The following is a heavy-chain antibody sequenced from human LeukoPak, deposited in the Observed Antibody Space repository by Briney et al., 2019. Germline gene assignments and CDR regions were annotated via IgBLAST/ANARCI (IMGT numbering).Heavy chain of an antibody. V-gene: IGHV3-33*01. Sequence: PGGSLRLSCAASGFTFSSYGMHWVRQAPGKGLEWVAVIWYDGSNKYYADSVEGRFTISRDNSKNTLYLQMNSLRAEDTAVYYCARDGYYYDSSGYDAFDIWGQGTMVTVSS. J-gene: IGHJ3*02. CDR1: GFTFSSYG. D-gene: IGHD3-22*01. CDR2: IWYDGSNK. CDR3: ARDGYYYDSSGYDAFDI.